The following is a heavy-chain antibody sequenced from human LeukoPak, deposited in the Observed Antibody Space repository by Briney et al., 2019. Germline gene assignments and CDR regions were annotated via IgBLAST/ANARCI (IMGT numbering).Heavy chain of an antibody. V-gene: IGHV4-38-2*02. D-gene: IGHD5-24*01. CDR2: IYHSGST. CDR3: ARGWDGFPMDV. CDR1: GYSISSGYY. Sequence: KPSETLSLTCTVSGYSISSGYYWGWIRQPPGKGLEWIGSIYHSGSTYYNPSLKSRVTISVDTSKNQFSLKPSAVTAADTAVYYCARGWDGFPMDVWGKGTTVTVSS. J-gene: IGHJ6*03.